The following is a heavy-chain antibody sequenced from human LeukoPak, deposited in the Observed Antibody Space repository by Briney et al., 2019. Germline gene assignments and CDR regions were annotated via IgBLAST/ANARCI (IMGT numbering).Heavy chain of an antibody. CDR2: IYYSGTT. CDR1: GGSISSYY. D-gene: IGHD1-26*01. CDR3: ARDRGSYSDY. Sequence: SETLSLTCTVSGGSISSYYWTWIRQPPGKGLEWIGYIYYSGTTNYIPSLKSRVTISVDTSKNQFSLRLNSVTATDTAAYYCARDRGSYSDYWGRGTLVTVSS. J-gene: IGHJ4*02. V-gene: IGHV4-59*01.